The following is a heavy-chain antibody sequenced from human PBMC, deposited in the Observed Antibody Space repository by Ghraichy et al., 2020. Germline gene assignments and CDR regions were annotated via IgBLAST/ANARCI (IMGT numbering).Heavy chain of an antibody. CDR2: IDYSGST. CDR1: GGSISSSGYY. CDR3: ARVATYSNGYSHLFYFDY. D-gene: IGHD6-19*01. Sequence: ESLNISCTVSGGSISSSGYYWGWIRQPPGKGLEWIGSIDYSGSTYYNTSLRSRVTKSVDTSKNQFSLRLSSVTAADTAVYYCARVATYSNGYSHLFYFDYWGQGILVSVSS. V-gene: IGHV4-39*01. J-gene: IGHJ4*02.